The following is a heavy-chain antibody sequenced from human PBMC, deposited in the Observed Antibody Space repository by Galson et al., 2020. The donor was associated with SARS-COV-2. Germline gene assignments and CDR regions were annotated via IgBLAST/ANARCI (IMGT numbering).Heavy chain of an antibody. Sequence: SGPTLVKPTETLTLTCTVSGFSLSNPRSGVSWIRQPPGKALEWLAHIFSNGEKSYSTSLRRRLTVSKDTSKSQVVLTMANVGPLDTATYYCARTRPSSWESSVGSCDVWGLGTMVTVSS. CDR3: ARTRPSSWESSVGSCDV. J-gene: IGHJ3*01. V-gene: IGHV2-26*01. CDR1: GFSLSNPRSG. D-gene: IGHD7-27*01. CDR2: IFSNGEK.